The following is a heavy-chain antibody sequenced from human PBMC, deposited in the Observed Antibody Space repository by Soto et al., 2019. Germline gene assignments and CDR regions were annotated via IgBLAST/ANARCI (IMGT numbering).Heavy chain of an antibody. D-gene: IGHD5-18*01. J-gene: IGHJ6*02. CDR1: GDSVSSNSAA. CDR3: ARACVDTAMEYYYYYYGMDV. V-gene: IGHV6-1*01. CDR2: TYYRSKWYN. Sequence: PSQTLSLTCAISGDSVSSNSAAWNWIRQSPSRGLEWLGRTYYRSKWYNDHAVSVKSRITINPDTSKNQFSLQLNSVTPEDTAVYYCARACVDTAMEYYYYYYGMDVWGQGTTVTVSS.